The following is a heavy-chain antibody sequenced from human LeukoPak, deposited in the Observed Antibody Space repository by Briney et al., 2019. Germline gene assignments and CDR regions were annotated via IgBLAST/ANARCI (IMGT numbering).Heavy chain of an antibody. CDR1: GASMKNSF. CDR3: ARNRFYPTGAYYFDP. V-gene: IGHV4-59*01. Sequence: PSETLSLTCSVSGASMKNSFWSWIRQPPGKGLEWIGYISDSGNTNYNPSLKSRVTFSIDTSKGQFYLNLRSVTAADTALYFCARNRFYPTGAYYFDPWGRGTQVTVSS. J-gene: IGHJ5*02. D-gene: IGHD3-22*01. CDR2: ISDSGNT.